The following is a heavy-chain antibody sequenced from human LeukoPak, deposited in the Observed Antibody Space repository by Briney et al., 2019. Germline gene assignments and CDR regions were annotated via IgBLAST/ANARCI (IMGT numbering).Heavy chain of an antibody. V-gene: IGHV3-23*01. CDR2: ISGSGSNT. J-gene: IGHJ4*02. D-gene: IGHD2-2*03. Sequence: QAGGSLRLSCAASRFTFSSYAMSWVRQAPGKGLEWVSGISGSGSNTYYADSVKGRFTISRDNSKNTLYLQMNSLRADDTAVYYCFGYCSSPSCYSIDFWGQGALVTVSS. CDR1: RFTFSSYA. CDR3: FGYCSSPSCYSIDF.